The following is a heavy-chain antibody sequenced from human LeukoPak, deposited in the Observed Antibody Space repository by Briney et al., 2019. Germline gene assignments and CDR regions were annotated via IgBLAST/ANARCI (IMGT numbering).Heavy chain of an antibody. D-gene: IGHD4-17*01. CDR3: ARDRSKNDYGDLDAFDI. Sequence: QPGGSLRLSCAASGFTFSSYWMSWVRQAPGKGLEWVANIKQDGSEKYYVDSVKGRFTISRDNSKNTLYLQMHSLRPEDTAVYYCARDRSKNDYGDLDAFDIWGQGTMVTVSS. CDR2: IKQDGSEK. CDR1: GFTFSSYW. V-gene: IGHV3-7*03. J-gene: IGHJ3*02.